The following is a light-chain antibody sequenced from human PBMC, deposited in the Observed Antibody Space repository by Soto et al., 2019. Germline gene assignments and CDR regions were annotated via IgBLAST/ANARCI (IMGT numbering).Light chain of an antibody. J-gene: IGLJ3*02. V-gene: IGLV2-14*01. CDR2: EVS. Sequence: QSALTQPASVSGSPGQSITISYTGTSSDVGGYSYVSWYQQHPGKAPKLMIYEVSNRPSGVSNRFSGSKSGNTASLTISGLQAEAEADYYCSSYTSSSTRVFGGGTKLTVL. CDR3: SSYTSSSTRV. CDR1: SSDVGGYSY.